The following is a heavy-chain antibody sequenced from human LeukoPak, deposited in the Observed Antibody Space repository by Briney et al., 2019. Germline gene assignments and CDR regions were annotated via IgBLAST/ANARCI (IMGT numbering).Heavy chain of an antibody. CDR3: AKAGSGASLLFDY. D-gene: IGHD1-26*01. V-gene: IGHV3-23*01. CDR1: GFTFSDYA. J-gene: IGHJ4*02. CDR2: ISASGGST. Sequence: GGSLRLSCTASGFTFSDYAMSWVRQAPGKGLEWVSTISASGGSTYYADSVKGRFTISRDSSKNTLYLQMDSLRAEDTAVYYCAKAGSGASLLFDYWGQGTLVTVSS.